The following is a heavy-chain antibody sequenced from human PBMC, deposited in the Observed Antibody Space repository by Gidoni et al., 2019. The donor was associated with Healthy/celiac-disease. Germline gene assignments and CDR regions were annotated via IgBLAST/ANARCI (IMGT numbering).Heavy chain of an antibody. CDR2: INPSGGST. CDR1: GYTFTSFY. CDR3: ARGMGITMIVVAIRDYYYGMDV. V-gene: IGHV1-46*01. D-gene: IGHD3-22*01. J-gene: IGHJ6*02. Sequence: QVQLVQSGAEVKKPGASVKVSCKASGYTFTSFYMHWVRQAPGQGLEWMGIINPSGGSTSYAQKFQGRVTMTRDTSTSTVYMELSSLRSEDTAVYYCARGMGITMIVVAIRDYYYGMDVWGQGTTVTVSS.